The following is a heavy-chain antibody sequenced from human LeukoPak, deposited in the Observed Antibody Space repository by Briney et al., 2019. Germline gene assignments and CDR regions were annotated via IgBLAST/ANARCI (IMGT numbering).Heavy chain of an antibody. CDR3: ATVAGSSLSRNYFDP. CDR1: GFNFDDYA. V-gene: IGHV3-9*01. Sequence: CRSLRLSCAASGFNFDDYAMHWVRQPPGKGLEWVAGISWNSANIGYADSVKGRFTISRDNAKNSLYLQTNSLRDEDSAFYYCATVAGSSLSRNYFDPWGQGTLVTVSS. J-gene: IGHJ5*02. CDR2: ISWNSANI. D-gene: IGHD6-6*01.